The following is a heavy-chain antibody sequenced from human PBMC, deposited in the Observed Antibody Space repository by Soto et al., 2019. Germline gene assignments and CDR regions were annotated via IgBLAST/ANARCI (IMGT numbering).Heavy chain of an antibody. CDR2: ITSSGNYM. CDR3: ARGNGWYY. D-gene: IGHD6-19*01. J-gene: IGHJ4*02. CDR1: GLTFSNFT. V-gene: IGHV3-21*01. Sequence: EVQLVESGGGLVKPGGSLRLSCAASGLTFSNFTMNWVREAPGKGLEWVSSITSSGNYMYYAESLKGRFTISRDNAKNSLYLQMNSLRAEDTAVYYCARGNGWYYWGQGTPVTVSS.